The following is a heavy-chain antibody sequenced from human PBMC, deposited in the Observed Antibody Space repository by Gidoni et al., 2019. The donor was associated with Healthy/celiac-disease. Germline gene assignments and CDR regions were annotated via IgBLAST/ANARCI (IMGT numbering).Heavy chain of an antibody. CDR3: AKSVVVVPAALFDY. D-gene: IGHD2-2*01. J-gene: IGHJ4*02. V-gene: IGHV3-23*04. CDR2: ISGRGGST. CDR1: GFTFSSYA. Sequence: EVQLVESGGGLVQPGGSLRLSCSASGFTFSSYAMSWVRQAPGKGLEWVAAISGRGGSTYYADAVKGRFTISRDNSKNTLYLQMNSLRAEDTAVYYCAKSVVVVPAALFDYWGQGTLVTVSS.